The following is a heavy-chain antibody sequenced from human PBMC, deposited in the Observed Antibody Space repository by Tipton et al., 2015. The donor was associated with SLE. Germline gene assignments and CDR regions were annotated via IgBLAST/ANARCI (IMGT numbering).Heavy chain of an antibody. D-gene: IGHD6-13*01. V-gene: IGHV3-21*01. J-gene: IGHJ6*03. CDR3: ARAYSSSWGDYMDV. CDR2: IRGSGGHI. Sequence: SLRLSCAASGFTFSGWNMHWVRQAPGKGLEWVSSIRGSGGHIFHADSLKGRFTISRDNSKSSLYLQMNSLRAEDTAMYYCARAYSSSWGDYMDVWGEGTTVTVSS. CDR1: GFTFSGWN.